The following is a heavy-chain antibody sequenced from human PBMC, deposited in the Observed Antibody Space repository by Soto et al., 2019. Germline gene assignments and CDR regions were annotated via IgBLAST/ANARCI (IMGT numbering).Heavy chain of an antibody. D-gene: IGHD3-3*01. CDR3: ARAGAKRSSEWPHWFDP. CDR1: GGSNSRGGYS. CDR2: IYHSGST. Sequence: QLQLQESGLGLVQPSQTLSLTCADSGGSNSRGGYSWSWIRHPPGKGLEWVGYIYHSGSTFYNPSRRSRVCIAVERSKNEFSLKTNSVTAADTAMYYCARAGAKRSSEWPHWFDPWCQGTLVTVSS. J-gene: IGHJ5*02. V-gene: IGHV4-30-2*01.